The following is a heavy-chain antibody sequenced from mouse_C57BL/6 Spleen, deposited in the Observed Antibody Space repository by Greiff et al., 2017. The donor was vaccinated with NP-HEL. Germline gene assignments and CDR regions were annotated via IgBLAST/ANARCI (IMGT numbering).Heavy chain of an antibody. V-gene: IGHV1-26*01. D-gene: IGHD2-3*01. CDR3: ARHGYYVWYFDV. Sequence: VQLQQSGPELVKPGASVKISCKASGYTFTDYYMNWVKQSHGKSLEWIGDINPNNGGTSYNQKFKGKATLTVDKSSSTAYMELRSLTSEDSAVYYCARHGYYVWYFDVWGTGTTVTVSS. J-gene: IGHJ1*03. CDR1: GYTFTDYY. CDR2: INPNNGGT.